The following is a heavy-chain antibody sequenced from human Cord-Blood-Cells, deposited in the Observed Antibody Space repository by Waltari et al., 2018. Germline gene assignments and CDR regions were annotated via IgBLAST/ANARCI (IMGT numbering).Heavy chain of an antibody. Sequence: QVQLVQSGAEVKKPGASVKVSCKASGYTFTGYYMHWVRQAPGQGLEWMGWINPNSGGANYAQKFQGRVTMTRDTSISTAYMGLGRLRSDDTAVYYCARVGPIVVVPAAIAFEIWGQGTMVTVSS. J-gene: IGHJ3*02. D-gene: IGHD2-2*02. CDR3: ARVGPIVVVPAAIAFEI. CDR2: INPNSGGA. CDR1: GYTFTGYY. V-gene: IGHV1-2*02.